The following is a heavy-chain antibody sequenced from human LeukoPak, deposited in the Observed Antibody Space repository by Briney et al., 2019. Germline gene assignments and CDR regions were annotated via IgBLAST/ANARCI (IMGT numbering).Heavy chain of an antibody. J-gene: IGHJ4*02. CDR1: GFTFSSYG. V-gene: IGHV3-30*18. D-gene: IGHD3-22*01. Sequence: QPGGSLRLSCAASGFTFSSYGMHWVRQAPGKGLEWVAVISYDGSNKYYADSVKGRFTISRDNSKNTLYLQMNSLRAEDTAVYYCAKDGLNYYDSSGYSAGDDYWGQGTLVTVSS. CDR3: AKDGLNYYDSSGYSAGDDY. CDR2: ISYDGSNK.